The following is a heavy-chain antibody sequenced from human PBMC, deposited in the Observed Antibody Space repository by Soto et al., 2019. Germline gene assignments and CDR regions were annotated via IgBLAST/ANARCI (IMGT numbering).Heavy chain of an antibody. V-gene: IGHV4-4*02. D-gene: IGHD2-2*01. J-gene: IGHJ6*02. CDR3: VRSVPAATWAYNGMDV. CDR1: GGSVSSSSC. Sequence: QVQLQESGPGLVKPSGTLSLTCAVSGGSVSSSSCWSWVRQAPGKGLEWIGEIYHSGTFNYNPSLKARVSISVYKSRNQFARNRNSVTAADTAVYYCVRSVPAATWAYNGMDVWGQGTTVTVSS. CDR2: IYHSGTF.